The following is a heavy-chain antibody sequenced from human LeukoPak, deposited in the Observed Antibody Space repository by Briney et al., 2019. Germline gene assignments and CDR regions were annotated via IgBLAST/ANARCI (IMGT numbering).Heavy chain of an antibody. Sequence: SETLSLTCTVSGYSISSGYYWGWIRQPPVKGLEWIGSIYHSGSTYYNPSLKSRVTISVDTSKNQFSLKLSSVTAADTAVYYCARNAELYYYYMDVWGKGTTVTVSS. CDR1: GYSISSGYY. D-gene: IGHD1-7*01. CDR2: IYHSGST. CDR3: ARNAELYYYYMDV. V-gene: IGHV4-38-2*02. J-gene: IGHJ6*03.